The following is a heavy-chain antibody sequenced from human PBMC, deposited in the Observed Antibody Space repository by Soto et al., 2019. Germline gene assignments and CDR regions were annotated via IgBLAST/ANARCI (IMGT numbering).Heavy chain of an antibody. CDR3: ARAYDILTGYQDYYYYGMDV. CDR1: GYTFTSYY. V-gene: IGHV1-46*01. CDR2: INPSGGST. Sequence: ASVKVSCKASGYTFTSYYMHWVRQAPGQGLEWMGIINPSGGSTSYAQKFQGRVTMTRDTSTSTVYMELSSLRSEDTAVYYCARAYDILTGYQDYYYYGMDVWGQGTTVTVS. J-gene: IGHJ6*02. D-gene: IGHD3-9*01.